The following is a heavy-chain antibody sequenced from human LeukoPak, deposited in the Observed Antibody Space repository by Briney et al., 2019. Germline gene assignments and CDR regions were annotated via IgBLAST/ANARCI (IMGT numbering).Heavy chain of an antibody. CDR3: ARDSGRNSGWYGPYYYYYGMDV. V-gene: IGHV1-46*01. D-gene: IGHD6-19*01. Sequence: ASVKVSCKASGYTFTSYYMHWVRQAPGQGLEWMGIINPGGGSTSYAQKFQGRVTMTRDTSTSTVYMELSSLRSEDTAVYYCARDSGRNSGWYGPYYYYYGMDVWGQGTTVTVSS. CDR1: GYTFTSYY. CDR2: INPGGGST. J-gene: IGHJ6*02.